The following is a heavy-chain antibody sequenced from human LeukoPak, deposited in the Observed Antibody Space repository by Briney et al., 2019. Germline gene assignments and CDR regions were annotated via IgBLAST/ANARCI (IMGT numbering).Heavy chain of an antibody. D-gene: IGHD3-22*01. J-gene: IGHJ4*02. CDR2: IWYDGSNK. V-gene: IGHV3-33*06. CDR1: GFTFSSYG. CDR3: AKEGGGSGYYSVDY. Sequence: GRSLRLSCAASGFTFSSYGMHWVRQAPGKGLEWVAVIWYDGSNKYYADSVKGRFTISRDNSKNTLYLQMNSLRAEDTAVYYCAKEGGGSGYYSVDYWGQGTPVTVSS.